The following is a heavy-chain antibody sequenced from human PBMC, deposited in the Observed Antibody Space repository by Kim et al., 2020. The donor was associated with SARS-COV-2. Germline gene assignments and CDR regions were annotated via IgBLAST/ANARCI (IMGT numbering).Heavy chain of an antibody. CDR2: INHSGST. V-gene: IGHV4-34*01. Sequence: SETLSLTCAVYGGSFSGYYWSWIRQPPGKGLEWIGEINHSGSTNYNPSLKSRVTISVDTSKNKFSLKLSSVTAADTAVYYCARRRNCSSTSCYGAFSFWGQGTLVTVSS. D-gene: IGHD2-2*01. J-gene: IGHJ4*02. CDR1: GGSFSGYY. CDR3: ARRRNCSSTSCYGAFSF.